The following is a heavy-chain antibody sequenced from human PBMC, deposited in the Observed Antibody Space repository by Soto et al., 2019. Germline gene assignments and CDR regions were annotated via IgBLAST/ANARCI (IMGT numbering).Heavy chain of an antibody. CDR2: ISSSSSTI. Sequence: EVQLVESGGGLVQPGGSLRLSCAASGFTFSSYSMNWVRQAPGKGLEWVSYISSSSSTIYYADSVKGRFTISRDNAKNSLYLQMNSLRDEDTAVYYCARDQYYGSGSYYYYYYGMDVWGQGTTVTVSS. CDR3: ARDQYYGSGSYYYYYYGMDV. CDR1: GFTFSSYS. D-gene: IGHD3-10*01. V-gene: IGHV3-48*02. J-gene: IGHJ6*02.